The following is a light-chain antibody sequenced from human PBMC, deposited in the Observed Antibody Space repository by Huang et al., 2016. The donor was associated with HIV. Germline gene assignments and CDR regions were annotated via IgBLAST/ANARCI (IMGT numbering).Light chain of an antibody. V-gene: IGKV1-27*01. J-gene: IGKJ1*01. Sequence: DIRMAQSPSSLSASVGDRITITWRASQDINNYLAWYQQKPGKVSHLLIYAASTLQSGVPSRFSGSGSGTHFTLTISSLQPEDVATYYCQKYNSAPPTFGQGTKVEI. CDR2: AAS. CDR3: QKYNSAPPT. CDR1: QDINNY.